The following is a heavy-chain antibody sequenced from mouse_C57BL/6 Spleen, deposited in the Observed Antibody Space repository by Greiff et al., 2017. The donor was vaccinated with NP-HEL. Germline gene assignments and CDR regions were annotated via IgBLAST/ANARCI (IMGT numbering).Heavy chain of an antibody. V-gene: IGHV1-26*01. D-gene: IGHD1-1*01. CDR3: ASPLYYGNY. Sequence: EVQLQQSGPELVKPGASVKISCKASGYTFTDYYMNWVKQSHGKSLEWIGDINPNNGGTSYNQKFKGKATLTVDKSSSTAYMELRSLTSEDSAVYYCASPLYYGNYWGQGTTLTVSS. CDR2: INPNNGGT. J-gene: IGHJ2*01. CDR1: GYTFTDYY.